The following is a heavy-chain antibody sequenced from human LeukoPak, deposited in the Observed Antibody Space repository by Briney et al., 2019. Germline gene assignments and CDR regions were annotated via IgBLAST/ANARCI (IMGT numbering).Heavy chain of an antibody. CDR3: AEGGSYSIWLY. V-gene: IGHV3-23*01. CDR1: GLTFSSSA. Sequence: GGSLRLSCAASGLTFSSSAMTWLRQAPGKGLEWVSSISGSGLSTYYADSVKGRFIISRDNSKNTVFLQMNSLRADDTAVYYCAEGGSYSIWLYWGQGILVTVSS. CDR2: ISGSGLST. D-gene: IGHD4-11*01. J-gene: IGHJ4*02.